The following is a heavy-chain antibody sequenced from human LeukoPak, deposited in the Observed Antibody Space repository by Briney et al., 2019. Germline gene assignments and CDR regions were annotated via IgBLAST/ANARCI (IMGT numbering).Heavy chain of an antibody. CDR3: AGVRLGNSGFSEYFEH. D-gene: IGHD3-16*01. Sequence: SETLSLTCAVTGGSISNNWWTWVRQPPGKGPEWIGEISQSARTNYNPSLKSRVTMSIDKSRNQFSLRMSSVTAADTAVYYCAGVRLGNSGFSEYFEHWGQGTLVTVSS. V-gene: IGHV4-4*02. CDR1: GGSISNNW. CDR2: ISQSART. J-gene: IGHJ1*01.